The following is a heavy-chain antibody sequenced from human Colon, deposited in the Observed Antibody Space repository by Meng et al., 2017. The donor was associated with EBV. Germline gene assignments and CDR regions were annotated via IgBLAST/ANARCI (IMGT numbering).Heavy chain of an antibody. J-gene: IGHJ4*02. V-gene: IGHV4-59*08. CDR1: GASLSSHY. Sequence: QVQRQAPGPGLVKPSETLSLTSTVSGASLSSHYWGWIRQSPGKGLEWIGYIHYSGGTANYNPSLKSRVSISVDTSKSQFSLNLNSMTAADTAVYYCASFDHIPRRNYFDYWGQGTLVTVSS. CDR2: IHYSGGTA. D-gene: IGHD2-21*01. CDR3: ASFDHIPRRNYFDY.